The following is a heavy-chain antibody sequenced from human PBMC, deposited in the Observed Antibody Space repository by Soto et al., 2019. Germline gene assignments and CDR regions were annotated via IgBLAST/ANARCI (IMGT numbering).Heavy chain of an antibody. J-gene: IGHJ4*02. D-gene: IGHD5-12*01. CDR2: ISAYNGNT. CDR3: ATQALMSSHPGVAATYFDH. CDR1: GYTFTSYG. V-gene: IGHV1-18*04. Sequence: ASVKVSCKASGYTFTSYGISWVRQAPGQGLEWMGWISAYNGNTNYAQKLQGRVTMTTDTSTSTAYMELSSLRSEDSAVYYCATQALMSSHPGVAATYFDHWGQGTLVTVSS.